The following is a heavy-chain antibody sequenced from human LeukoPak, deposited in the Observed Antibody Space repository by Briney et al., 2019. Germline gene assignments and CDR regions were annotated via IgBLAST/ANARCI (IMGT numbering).Heavy chain of an antibody. CDR3: ARGMGTTVTTEFDY. J-gene: IGHJ4*02. CDR1: GYTFTSYD. V-gene: IGHV1-8*01. D-gene: IGHD4-17*01. Sequence: ASVKVSCKASGYTFTSYDINWVRQATGQGLKWMGWMNPNSGNTGYAQKFQGRVTMTRNTSISTAYMELSSLRSEDTAVYYCARGMGTTVTTEFDYWGQGTLVTVSS. CDR2: MNPNSGNT.